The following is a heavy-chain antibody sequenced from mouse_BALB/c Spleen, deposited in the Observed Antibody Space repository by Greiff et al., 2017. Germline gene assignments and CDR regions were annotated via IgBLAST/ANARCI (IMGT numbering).Heavy chain of an antibody. Sequence: QVQLKESGPGLVQPSQSLSITCTVSGFSLTSYGVHWVRQSPGKGLEWLGVIWSGGSTDYNAAFISRLSISKDNSKSQVFFKMNSLQADDTAIYYCARKAYGGAMDYWGQGTSVTVSS. J-gene: IGHJ4*01. CDR3: ARKAYGGAMDY. D-gene: IGHD1-1*01. V-gene: IGHV2-4-1*01. CDR1: GFSLTSYG. CDR2: IWSGGST.